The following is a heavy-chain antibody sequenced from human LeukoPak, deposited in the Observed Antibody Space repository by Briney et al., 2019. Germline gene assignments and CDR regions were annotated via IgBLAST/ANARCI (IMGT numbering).Heavy chain of an antibody. J-gene: IGHJ6*03. CDR2: ISGSGGST. CDR1: GFTFSSYA. CDR3: AIGYGYGDYDYMDV. D-gene: IGHD4-17*01. Sequence: GGSLRLSCAASGFTFSSYAMSWVRQAPGKGLEWVSAISGSGGSTYYADSVKGRFTISRDNSKNTLYLQMNSLRAEDTAVYYCAIGYGYGDYDYMDVWGKGTTVTVSS. V-gene: IGHV3-23*01.